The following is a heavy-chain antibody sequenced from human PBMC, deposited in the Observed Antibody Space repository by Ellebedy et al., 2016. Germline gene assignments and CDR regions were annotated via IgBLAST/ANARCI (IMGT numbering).Heavy chain of an antibody. CDR3: TRGVIPAAICPPSGY. D-gene: IGHD2-2*01. CDR1: GFTVDDCY. Sequence: GGSLRLSXAASGFTVDDCYMSWIRQAPGTGQEWISYISTTSNVIYYADSVEGRFTISRDNTRNLLFLQMNSLSAEDSATYYCTRGVIPAAICPPSGYWGQGTLVTVST. CDR2: ISTTSNVI. V-gene: IGHV3-11*01. J-gene: IGHJ4*02.